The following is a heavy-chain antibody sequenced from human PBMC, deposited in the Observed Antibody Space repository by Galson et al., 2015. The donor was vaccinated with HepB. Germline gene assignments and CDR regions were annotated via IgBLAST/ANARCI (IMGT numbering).Heavy chain of an antibody. V-gene: IGHV3-30*18. J-gene: IGHJ3*02. CDR1: GFTFSSYG. CDR3: AKGPEAFDI. Sequence: SLRLSCAASGFTFSSYGMHWVRQAPGKGLEWVAVISYDGSNKYYADSVKGRFTISRDNSKNTVYLQMNSLRAEDTAVCYCAKGPEAFDIWGQGTMVTVSS. CDR2: ISYDGSNK.